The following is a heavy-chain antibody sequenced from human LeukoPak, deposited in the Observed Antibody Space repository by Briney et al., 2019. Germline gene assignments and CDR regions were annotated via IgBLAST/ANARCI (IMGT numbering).Heavy chain of an antibody. CDR2: INLSGGST. J-gene: IGHJ4*02. CDR3: ARRGSSGWYFDY. CDR1: GYIFTSYY. Sequence: ASVKVSCKASGYIFTSYYIHWVRQAPGQGLEWMGIINLSGGSTDYAQKFQGRVTMTRDTSTSTVYMELSSLRSEDTAVYYCARRGSSGWYFDYWGQGTLVTVSS. D-gene: IGHD6-19*01. V-gene: IGHV1-46*01.